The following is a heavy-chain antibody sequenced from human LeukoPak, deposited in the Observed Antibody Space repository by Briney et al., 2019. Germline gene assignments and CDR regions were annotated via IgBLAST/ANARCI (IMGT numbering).Heavy chain of an antibody. CDR2: IIPIFGTA. CDR3: ASFYDSSGYSPEYFQH. J-gene: IGHJ1*01. D-gene: IGHD3-22*01. V-gene: IGHV1-69*05. Sequence: SVKVSCKASGGTFSSYAVSWVRQAPGQGLEWMGRIIPIFGTANYAQKFQGRVTITTDESTSTAYMELSSLRSEDTAVYYCASFYDSSGYSPEYFQHWGQGTLVTVSS. CDR1: GGTFSSYA.